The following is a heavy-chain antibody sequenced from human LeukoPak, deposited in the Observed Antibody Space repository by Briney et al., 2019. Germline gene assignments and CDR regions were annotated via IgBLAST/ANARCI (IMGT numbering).Heavy chain of an antibody. Sequence: ETLSLTCAVSGGSISSGGYSWSWIRQPPGKGLEWVSGISGSGDNTYYADSVKGRFTISRDNSKNTLYVQVNSLGTEDTAAYYCAKGSYYDSSGSFYFDYWGQGTLVTVSS. CDR3: AKGSYYDSSGSFYFDY. V-gene: IGHV3-23*01. CDR2: ISGSGDNT. J-gene: IGHJ4*02. D-gene: IGHD3-22*01. CDR1: GGSISSGGYS.